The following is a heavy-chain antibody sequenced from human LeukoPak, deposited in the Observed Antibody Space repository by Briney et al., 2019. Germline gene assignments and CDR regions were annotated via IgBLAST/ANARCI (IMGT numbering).Heavy chain of an antibody. V-gene: IGHV3-48*02. CDR1: GFTFSSYS. Sequence: GGSLRLSCAASGFTFSSYSMNWVRQAPGKGLEWVSYISSGSITMYYADSVKGRFTISRDNAKNSLYLEMNSVRDEDTAVYYCASDQPGIPWGQGTLVTVSS. CDR3: ASDQPGIP. D-gene: IGHD1-14*01. J-gene: IGHJ4*02. CDR2: ISSGSITM.